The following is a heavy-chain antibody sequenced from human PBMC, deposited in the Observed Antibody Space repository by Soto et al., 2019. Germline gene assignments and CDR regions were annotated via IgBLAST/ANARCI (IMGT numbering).Heavy chain of an antibody. CDR2: IYYSGST. CDR3: ARERGGYYYDSSGPTSNYYYGMDV. V-gene: IGHV4-30-4*01. Sequence: SETLSLTCTVSGGSISSGAYYWSWIRQPPGKGLEWIGYIYYSGSTYYNPSLKSRVTISVDTSKIQFSLKLSSVTAAATAVYYCARERGGYYYDSSGPTSNYYYGMDVWGQGTTVTVSS. D-gene: IGHD3-22*01. CDR1: GGSISSGAYY. J-gene: IGHJ6*02.